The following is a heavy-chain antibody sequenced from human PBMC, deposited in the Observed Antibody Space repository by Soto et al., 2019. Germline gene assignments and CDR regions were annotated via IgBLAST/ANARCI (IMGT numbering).Heavy chain of an antibody. V-gene: IGHV3-23*01. CDR3: AKILSGAYRTLDY. CDR1: GFTFSNFG. CDR2: IAGGGGAT. D-gene: IGHD7-27*01. Sequence: PGGSLRLSCAASGFTFSNFGMAWVRQAPGRGLEWVSSIAGGGGATYYADSVKGRFTVSRDNSKNTLYLQMNSLRAEDTAVYYCAKILSGAYRTLDYWGQGTLVTVSS. J-gene: IGHJ4*02.